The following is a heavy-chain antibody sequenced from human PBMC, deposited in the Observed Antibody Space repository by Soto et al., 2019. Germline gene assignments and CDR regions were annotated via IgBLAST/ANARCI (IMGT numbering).Heavy chain of an antibody. CDR3: ARALNTYYYGSGSYYIDAFDI. CDR2: INHSGST. J-gene: IGHJ3*02. D-gene: IGHD3-10*01. Sequence: SETLSLTCAVYGGSVSGYYWTWIRQPPGTGLEWIGEINHSGSTNYNPSLKSRVTISVDTSKNQFSLKLSSVTAADTAVYYCARALNTYYYGSGSYYIDAFDIWGQGTMVTVSS. CDR1: GGSVSGYY. V-gene: IGHV4-34*01.